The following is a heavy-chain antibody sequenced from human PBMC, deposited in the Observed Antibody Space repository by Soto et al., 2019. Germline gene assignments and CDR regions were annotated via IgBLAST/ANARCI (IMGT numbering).Heavy chain of an antibody. J-gene: IGHJ6*02. Sequence: AEALKLSGKGSGYRFTRYWLSRVRQMPGTGLEWMGRIDPSDSYTNYSPSFQGHVTISADKSISTAYLQWSSLKASDNAMYYWVRRNSYHVVYRIGGWCPRTTVTVYS. V-gene: IGHV5-10-1*01. CDR2: IDPSDSYT. D-gene: IGHD5-18*01. CDR1: GYRFTRYW. CDR3: VRRNSYHVVYRIGG.